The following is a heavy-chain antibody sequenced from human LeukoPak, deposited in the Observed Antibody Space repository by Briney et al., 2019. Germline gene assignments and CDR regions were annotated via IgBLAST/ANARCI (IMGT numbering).Heavy chain of an antibody. Sequence: GGSLRLSCAASGFTFSSYAMSWVRQAPGKGLEWVSAISGSGGSTYYADSVKGRFTISRDNSKNTLYLQMNSLRAEDTAVYYCANRPTYYDILTGYSDAFDIWGQGTMVTVSS. D-gene: IGHD3-9*01. J-gene: IGHJ3*02. V-gene: IGHV3-23*01. CDR2: ISGSGGST. CDR3: ANRPTYYDILTGYSDAFDI. CDR1: GFTFSSYA.